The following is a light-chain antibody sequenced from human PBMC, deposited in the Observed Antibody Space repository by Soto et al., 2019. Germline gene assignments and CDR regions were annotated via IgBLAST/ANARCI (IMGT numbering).Light chain of an antibody. Sequence: QSALTHPASVSGSPGQSITISCTGTSSDVGGYNYVSWYQQHPGKAPKLMIYEVSNRPSGVSNRFSGSKSGNTASLTISGLKAEDEADYYCRSYTSSSTVVFGGGTKVTVL. CDR1: SSDVGGYNY. V-gene: IGLV2-14*01. CDR2: EVS. J-gene: IGLJ2*01. CDR3: RSYTSSSTVV.